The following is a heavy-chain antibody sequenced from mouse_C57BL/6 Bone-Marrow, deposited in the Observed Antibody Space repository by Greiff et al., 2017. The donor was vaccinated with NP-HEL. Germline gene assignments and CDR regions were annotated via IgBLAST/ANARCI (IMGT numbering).Heavy chain of an antibody. Sequence: EVQVVESGPELVKPGASVKMSCKASGYTFTDYNMHWVKQSHGKSLEWIGYINPNNGGTSYNQKFKGKATLTVNKSSSTAYMELRSLTSEDSAVYYCASLLRIDYWGQGTTLTVSS. V-gene: IGHV1-22*01. CDR3: ASLLRIDY. CDR1: GYTFTDYN. CDR2: INPNNGGT. D-gene: IGHD1-1*01. J-gene: IGHJ2*01.